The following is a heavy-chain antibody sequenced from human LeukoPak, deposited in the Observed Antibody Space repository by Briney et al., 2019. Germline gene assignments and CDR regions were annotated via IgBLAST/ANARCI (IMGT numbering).Heavy chain of an antibody. CDR2: ISSSSSTI. Sequence: GGSLRLSCAASGFTFSSYSMNWVRQAPGKGLEWVSYISSSSSTIYYADSVKGRFTISRDNAKNSLYLQMNSLRAEDTALYYCAKDSSLYYDSSGYNDYWGQGTLVTVSS. V-gene: IGHV3-48*04. J-gene: IGHJ4*02. CDR3: AKDSSLYYDSSGYNDY. CDR1: GFTFSSYS. D-gene: IGHD3-22*01.